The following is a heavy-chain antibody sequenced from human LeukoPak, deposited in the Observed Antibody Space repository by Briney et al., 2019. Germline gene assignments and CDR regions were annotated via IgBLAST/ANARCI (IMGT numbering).Heavy chain of an antibody. D-gene: IGHD1-1*01. J-gene: IGHJ4*02. CDR2: ISGMSSTI. V-gene: IGHV3-48*02. CDR3: ARDSSGAYNPEPGY. Sequence: PGGSLRLSCAASGFTFRSYSMNWARQAPGKGLEWVSFISGMSSTIYYADSVKGRFTISRDNAKNSVYLQMNSLRDEDTAVYYCARDSSGAYNPEPGYWGQGTLVTVSS. CDR1: GFTFRSYS.